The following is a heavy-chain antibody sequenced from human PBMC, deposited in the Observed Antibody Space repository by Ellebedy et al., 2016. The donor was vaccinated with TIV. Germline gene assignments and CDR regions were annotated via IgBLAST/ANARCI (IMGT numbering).Heavy chain of an antibody. V-gene: IGHV5-51*01. CDR1: GYSFTSYW. Sequence: GESLKISCKGSGYSFTSYWIGWVRQMPGKGLEWMGIIYPGDSDTRYSPSFQGQVTISADKSISTAYLQWSSLKASDTAMYYCARGYVDIVATIYWFDPWGQGTLVTVSS. J-gene: IGHJ5*02. CDR2: IYPGDSDT. CDR3: ARGYVDIVATIYWFDP. D-gene: IGHD5-12*01.